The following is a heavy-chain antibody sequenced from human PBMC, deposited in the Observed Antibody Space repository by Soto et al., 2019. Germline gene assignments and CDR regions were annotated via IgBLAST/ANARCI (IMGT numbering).Heavy chain of an antibody. CDR1: GFTFSSYS. J-gene: IGHJ3*02. Sequence: EVQLVESGGGLVKPGGSLRLSCAASGFTFSSYSMNWVRQAPGKGLEWVSSISSSSSYIYYADSVKGRFTISRDNAKNYMYLQMYSRRAEDTAVYYGARDRDSSGWLNDAFDIWGQGTMVTVSS. D-gene: IGHD6-19*01. CDR3: ARDRDSSGWLNDAFDI. CDR2: ISSSSSYI. V-gene: IGHV3-21*01.